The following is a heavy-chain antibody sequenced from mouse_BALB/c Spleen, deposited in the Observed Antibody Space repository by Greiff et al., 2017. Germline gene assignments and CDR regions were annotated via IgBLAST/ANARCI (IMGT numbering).Heavy chain of an antibody. J-gene: IGHJ2*01. V-gene: IGHV5-17*02. Sequence: EVQGVESGGGLVQPGGSRKLSCAASGFTFSSFGMHWVRQAPEKGLEWVAYISSGSSTIYYADTVKGRFTISRDNPKNTLFLQMTSLRSEDTAMYYCARSGDYAFFDYWGQGTTLTVSS. CDR3: ARSGDYAFFDY. CDR1: GFTFSSFG. CDR2: ISSGSSTI. D-gene: IGHD2-4*01.